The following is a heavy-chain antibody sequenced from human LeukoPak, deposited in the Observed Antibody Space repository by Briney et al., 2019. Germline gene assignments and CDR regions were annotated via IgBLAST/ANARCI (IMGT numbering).Heavy chain of an antibody. Sequence: GGSLRLSCAASGFTFNTFNMNWLRQAPGKGLEWVSYLTSGGDYIYYADSVKGRFTTSRDNAKNSLSLQLNSLRVEDTAVYYCARGYYDVLAASYKWTPDYWGQGTLVPVSS. V-gene: IGHV3-21*05. CDR2: LTSGGDYI. CDR1: GFTFNTFN. J-gene: IGHJ4*02. D-gene: IGHD3-9*01. CDR3: ARGYYDVLAASYKWTPDY.